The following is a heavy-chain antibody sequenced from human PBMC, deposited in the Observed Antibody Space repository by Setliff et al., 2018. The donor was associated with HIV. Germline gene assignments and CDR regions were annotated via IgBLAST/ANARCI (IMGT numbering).Heavy chain of an antibody. V-gene: IGHV1-3*01. J-gene: IGHJ4*02. CDR3: ARAVASRNIRGEYSFDY. CDR1: GYSFTSYA. CDR2: INPGNGNT. D-gene: IGHD3-16*01. Sequence: GASVKVSCKASGYSFTSYAMHWVRQAPGQRLEWMGWINPGNGNTKSSQNFQGRVAMTSDTSITTAYMELSSLRSDDTAVYYCARAVASRNIRGEYSFDYWGQGTLVTVSS.